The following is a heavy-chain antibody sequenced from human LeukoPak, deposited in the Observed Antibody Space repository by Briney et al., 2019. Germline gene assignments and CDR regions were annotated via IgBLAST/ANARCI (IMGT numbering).Heavy chain of an antibody. J-gene: IGHJ3*02. D-gene: IGHD2-8*02. Sequence: PSETLSLTCTVSGGSISSYYWSWIRQPPGKGLEWIGYIYYSGSTNYNPSLKSRVTVSVDTSKNQFSLKLSSVTAADTAVYYCARAWSRLDAFDIWGQGTMVTVSS. CDR1: GGSISSYY. V-gene: IGHV4-59*01. CDR3: ARAWSRLDAFDI. CDR2: IYYSGST.